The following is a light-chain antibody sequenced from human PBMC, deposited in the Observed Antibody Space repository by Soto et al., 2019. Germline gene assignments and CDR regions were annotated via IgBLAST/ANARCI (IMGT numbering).Light chain of an antibody. J-gene: IGLJ1*01. V-gene: IGLV2-23*02. Sequence: QSVLTQPASVPGSPGQSITISCTGTNSDVGSYNLVSWYQQHPGKAPKVIIYEVSERPSGVSDRFSGSKSGNTASLMISGLQAEDEADYYCCSYAGSSTQSYVFGSGTKVTVL. CDR3: CSYAGSSTQSYV. CDR1: NSDVGSYNL. CDR2: EVS.